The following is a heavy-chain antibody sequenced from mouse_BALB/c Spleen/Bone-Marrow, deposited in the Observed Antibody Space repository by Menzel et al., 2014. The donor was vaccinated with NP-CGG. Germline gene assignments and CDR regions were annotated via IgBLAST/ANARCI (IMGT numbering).Heavy chain of an antibody. J-gene: IGHJ4*01. CDR2: IWGDGTT. V-gene: IGHV2-6-7*01. D-gene: IGHD2-10*02. CDR1: GFSLTDYG. Sequence: QVQLKESGPGLVAPSQSLSIPCTVSGFSLTDYGINWVRQPPGKGLEWLGMIWGDGTTDYNSALRSRLSINKDNSRSQVFLKMNSLQTDDTARYYCAREKYGNYYAMGYWGQGTSVTVSS. CDR3: AREKYGNYYAMGY.